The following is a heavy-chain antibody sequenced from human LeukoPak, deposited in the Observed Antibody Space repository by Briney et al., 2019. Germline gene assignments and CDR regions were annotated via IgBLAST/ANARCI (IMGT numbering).Heavy chain of an antibody. J-gene: IGHJ4*02. D-gene: IGHD3-10*01. CDR1: GYTFTSYG. V-gene: IGHV1-18*01. Sequence: VASVKVSCKASGYTFTSYGISWVRQAPGQGLEWMGWISAYNGNTNYAQKLQGRVTMTTDTSTSTAYMELRSLRSDDTAVYYCARISMVRGVILGLDYWGQGTLVTVSS. CDR2: ISAYNGNT. CDR3: ARISMVRGVILGLDY.